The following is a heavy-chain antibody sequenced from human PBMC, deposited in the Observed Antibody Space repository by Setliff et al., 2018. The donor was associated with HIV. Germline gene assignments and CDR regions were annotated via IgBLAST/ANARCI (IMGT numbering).Heavy chain of an antibody. V-gene: IGHV4-4*08. CDR1: GDSISSYY. CDR3: ARDPGYKSTWYGVFDI. CDR2: IYTSGIT. D-gene: IGHD6-13*01. Sequence: SETLSLTCTVSGDSISSYYWSWIRQPPGKGLEWIGYIYTSGITDYNPSLKSRVTISGDTSKNQFSLKLTSVTAADTAVYYCARDPGYKSTWYGVFDIWGQGTMVTVSS. J-gene: IGHJ3*02.